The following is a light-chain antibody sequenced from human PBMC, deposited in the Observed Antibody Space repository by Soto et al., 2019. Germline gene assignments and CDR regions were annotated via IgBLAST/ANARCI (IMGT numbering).Light chain of an antibody. CDR2: ENN. Sequence: QSVLTQPPSVSAAPGQTVTISCSGSSSNIGNNYVSCYQQLPGTAPKLLIYENNKRPSGIPDRFSGSKSGTSATLGITGLQTGDEADYYFGTWDSSLSALVFAGGTQLTV. CDR1: SSNIGNNY. V-gene: IGLV1-51*02. CDR3: GTWDSSLSALV. J-gene: IGLJ2*01.